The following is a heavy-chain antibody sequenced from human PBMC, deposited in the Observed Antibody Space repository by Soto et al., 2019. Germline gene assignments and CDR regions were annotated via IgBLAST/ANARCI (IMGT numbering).Heavy chain of an antibody. CDR1: GFTFTSSA. CDR2: IVVGSGNT. J-gene: IGHJ3*02. Sequence: SVKVSCKASGFTFTSSAVQWVRQARGQRLEWIGWIVVGSGNTNYAQKFQERVTITRVMSTSTAYMELSSLRSEDTAVYYCAAYGGRIDAFDIWGQGTMVTVSS. D-gene: IGHD4-17*01. CDR3: AAYGGRIDAFDI. V-gene: IGHV1-58*01.